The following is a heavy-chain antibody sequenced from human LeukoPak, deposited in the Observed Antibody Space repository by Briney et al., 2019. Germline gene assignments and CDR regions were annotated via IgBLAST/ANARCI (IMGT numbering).Heavy chain of an antibody. Sequence: SETLSLTCTVSGGSISNYYWSWIRQPPGKGLEWIGYIYYSGSTNYNPSLKSRVTISVDTSKNQFSLKLSSVTAADTAVYYCARHVVASSPLAYWGQGTLVTVSS. CDR3: ARHVVASSPLAY. CDR1: GGSISNYY. J-gene: IGHJ4*02. CDR2: IYYSGST. V-gene: IGHV4-59*01. D-gene: IGHD2-21*01.